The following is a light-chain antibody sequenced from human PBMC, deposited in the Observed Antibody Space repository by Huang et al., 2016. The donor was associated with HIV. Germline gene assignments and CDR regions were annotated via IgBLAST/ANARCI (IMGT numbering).Light chain of an antibody. CDR2: DAS. CDR3: QQRSNWPPLT. Sequence: EIVLTQSPATLSLSPGERATLSCRASQSVSKYLAWYQQKPGEAPRLLIYDASNSATGIPARFSGSGSGTDFTLTINSLEPEDSAVYYCQQRSNWPPLTFGGGTKVEI. CDR1: QSVSKY. J-gene: IGKJ4*01. V-gene: IGKV3-11*01.